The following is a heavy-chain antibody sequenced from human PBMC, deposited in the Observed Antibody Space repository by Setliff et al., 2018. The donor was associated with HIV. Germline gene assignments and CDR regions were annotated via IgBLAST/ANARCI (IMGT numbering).Heavy chain of an antibody. CDR2: IGNKPNSYTT. D-gene: IGHD6-19*01. CDR1: GFPFRDHY. V-gene: IGHV3-72*01. J-gene: IGHJ6*02. Sequence: PGGSLRLSCTASGFPFRDHYMDWVRQASGKGLEWVGRIGNKPNSYTTEYAASLKGRFTISRDDSQNSLYRQMNSLRIEDTAVYYCTRVDSSGWEGYFFSMDVWGQGTTVTVSS. CDR3: TRVDSSGWEGYFFSMDV.